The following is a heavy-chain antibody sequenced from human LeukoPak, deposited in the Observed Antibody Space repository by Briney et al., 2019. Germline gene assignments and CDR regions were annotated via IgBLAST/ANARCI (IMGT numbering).Heavy chain of an antibody. Sequence: KSSETLSLTRTVSGGSISSSSYYWGWIRQPPGKGLEWIGSIYYSGSTYYNPSLKSRVTISVDTSKNQFSLKLSSVTAADTAVYYCARDFLLTHAFDIWGQGTMVTVSS. D-gene: IGHD2/OR15-2a*01. CDR3: ARDFLLTHAFDI. CDR1: GGSISSSSYY. J-gene: IGHJ3*02. CDR2: IYYSGST. V-gene: IGHV4-39*07.